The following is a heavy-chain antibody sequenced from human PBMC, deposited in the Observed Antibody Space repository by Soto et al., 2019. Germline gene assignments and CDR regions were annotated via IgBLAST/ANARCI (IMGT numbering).Heavy chain of an antibody. J-gene: IGHJ5*02. Sequence: LRLSCAASGFTFSSYSMNWVRQAPGKGLEWVSSISSSSSYIYYADSVKGRFTISRDNAKNSLYLQMNSLRAEDTAVYYCARDVYAPRNNWFDPWGQGTLVTVSS. CDR1: GFTFSSYS. CDR3: ARDVYAPRNNWFDP. D-gene: IGHD3-16*01. CDR2: ISSSSSYI. V-gene: IGHV3-21*01.